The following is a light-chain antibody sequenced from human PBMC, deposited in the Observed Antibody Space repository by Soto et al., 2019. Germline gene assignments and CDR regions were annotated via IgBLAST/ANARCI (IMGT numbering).Light chain of an antibody. CDR1: SGYNNYA. CDR3: QTWGTGSWV. CDR2: VNSDGSH. Sequence: QLVLTQSPSASASLGASDKLTCTLSSGYNNYAIAWHQQQPEKGPRYLMKVNSDGSHSKGDGIPDRFSGSSSGAERYLTISSLQSEDEADYYCQTWGTGSWVFGGGTKLTVL. V-gene: IGLV4-69*01. J-gene: IGLJ3*02.